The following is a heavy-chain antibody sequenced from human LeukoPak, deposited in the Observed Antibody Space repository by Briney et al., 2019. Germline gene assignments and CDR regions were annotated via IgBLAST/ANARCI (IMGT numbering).Heavy chain of an antibody. CDR2: IYTSGST. CDR3: ARDYSTSFDP. J-gene: IGHJ5*02. D-gene: IGHD6-13*01. V-gene: IGHV4-61*02. Sequence: PSETLSLTCTVSGGSISSSSYYWSWIRQPAGKGLEWIGRIYTSGSTNYNPSLKSRVTMSVDTSKNQFSLKLSSVAAADTAVYYCARDYSTSFDPWGQGTLVTVSS. CDR1: GGSISSSSYY.